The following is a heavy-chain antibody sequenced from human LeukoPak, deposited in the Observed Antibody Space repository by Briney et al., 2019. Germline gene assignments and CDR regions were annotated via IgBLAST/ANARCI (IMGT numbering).Heavy chain of an antibody. Sequence: PGGSLRLSCAASGFTLSSYWMSWVRQAPGKGLEWVANIKEDGSEKYYVDPVKGRFTISRDNAKNSLYLHMNSLTAEDTAMYYCARDWLAGVPFDAFDLWGQGTMVTVSS. V-gene: IGHV3-7*01. CDR2: IKEDGSEK. CDR1: GFTLSSYW. D-gene: IGHD3-10*01. J-gene: IGHJ3*01. CDR3: ARDWLAGVPFDAFDL.